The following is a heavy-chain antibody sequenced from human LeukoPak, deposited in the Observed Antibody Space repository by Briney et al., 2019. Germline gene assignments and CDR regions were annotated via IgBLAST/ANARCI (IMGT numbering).Heavy chain of an antibody. CDR3: AACGYTYGYLYYGMDI. D-gene: IGHD5-18*01. V-gene: IGHV4-59*01. CDR1: GDSISDYY. CDR2: VHYSGST. J-gene: IGHJ6*02. Sequence: SETLSLTCTVSGDSISDYYWSWIRQSPGKGLEWIGYVHYSGSTKYNPALRSRVTISLDTSKNQLSLRLRSVTAADTAVYYCAACGYTYGYLYYGMDIWGQGTTVTVS.